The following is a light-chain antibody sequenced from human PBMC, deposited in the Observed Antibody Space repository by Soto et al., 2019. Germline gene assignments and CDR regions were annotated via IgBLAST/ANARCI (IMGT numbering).Light chain of an antibody. CDR3: QQYDRWPST. CDR2: GTS. CDR1: QSVTTN. J-gene: IGKJ1*01. Sequence: EVVLTRSQAYLSVSPGERATLSCRASQSVTTNLAWYQQKPGQAPRLLIYGTSNRAAGVPARYSGSRSGTDFTLTISSLESEDFAVYYCQQYDRWPSTFGQGTKVDI. V-gene: IGKV3-15*01.